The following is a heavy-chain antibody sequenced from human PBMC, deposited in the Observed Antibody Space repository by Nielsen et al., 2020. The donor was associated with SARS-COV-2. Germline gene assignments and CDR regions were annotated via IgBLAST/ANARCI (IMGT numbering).Heavy chain of an antibody. CDR2: INQSGST. J-gene: IGHJ4*02. V-gene: IGHV4-34*01. CDR1: GGSFSGYY. Sequence: SETLSLTCAVYGGSFSGYYWSWIRQPPGKGLEWIGEINQSGSTNYNPSLKSRVTISVDTSKNQFSLKLSSVTAADTAVYYCARGLKGAGSYYFDYWGQGTLVTVSS. D-gene: IGHD3-10*01. CDR3: ARGLKGAGSYYFDY.